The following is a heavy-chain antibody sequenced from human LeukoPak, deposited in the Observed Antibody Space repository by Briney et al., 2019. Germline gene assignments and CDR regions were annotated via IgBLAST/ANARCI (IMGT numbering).Heavy chain of an antibody. CDR1: GGSISSSSYY. CDR2: IYYSGST. D-gene: IGHD3-3*01. Sequence: SETLSLTCTVSGGSISSSSYYWGWIRQPPGKGLEWIGSIYYSGSTYYNPSLKSRVTISVDTSKNQFSLKLSSVTAADTAVYYCARVPQYYDFWSGYYTVVGPFDYWGQGTLVTVSS. J-gene: IGHJ4*02. CDR3: ARVPQYYDFWSGYYTVVGPFDY. V-gene: IGHV4-39*07.